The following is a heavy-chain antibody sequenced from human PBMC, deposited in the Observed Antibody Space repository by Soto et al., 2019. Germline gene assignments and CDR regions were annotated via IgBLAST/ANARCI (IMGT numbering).Heavy chain of an antibody. V-gene: IGHV4-31*03. CDR2: IYYSWST. Sequence: QVQLQESGPGLVKPSQTLSLTCTVSGGSISSGGYYWSWIRQHPGKGLEWIGYIYYSWSTYYNPSPRRRVYVSVDTSKNQSALKLGSVTAGDTAVYYWAGDLHCSGGSCPSDWGQGTLVTVSS. J-gene: IGHJ4*02. D-gene: IGHD2-15*01. CDR3: AGDLHCSGGSCPSD. CDR1: GGSISSGGYY.